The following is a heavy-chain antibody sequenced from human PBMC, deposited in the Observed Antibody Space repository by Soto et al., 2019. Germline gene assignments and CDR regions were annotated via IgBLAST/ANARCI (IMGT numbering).Heavy chain of an antibody. D-gene: IGHD1-7*01. CDR2: ISSSGSTI. CDR1: GFTFSSYE. V-gene: IGHV3-48*03. Sequence: SLRLSCAASGFTFSSYEMNWVRQAPGKGLEWVSYISSSGSTIYYADSVKGRFTISRDNAKNSLYLQMNSLRAEDTAVYYCARDQPVYNWNYGQLYYYGMDVWGQGTTVTVSS. J-gene: IGHJ6*02. CDR3: ARDQPVYNWNYGQLYYYGMDV.